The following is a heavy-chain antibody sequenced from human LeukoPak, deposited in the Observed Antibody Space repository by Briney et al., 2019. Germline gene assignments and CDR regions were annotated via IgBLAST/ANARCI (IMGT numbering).Heavy chain of an antibody. J-gene: IGHJ3*02. D-gene: IGHD2-8*01. CDR2: IKSKTDGGTT. CDR3: TTTSLMVDADAFDI. Sequence: GGSLRLSCAASGFTFSNAWMSWVRQAPGKGLEWVGRIKSKTDGGTTDYAAPVKGRFTISRDDSKNTLYLQMNSLKTEDTAVYYCTTTSLMVDADAFDIWGQGTMVTVPS. V-gene: IGHV3-15*01. CDR1: GFTFSNAW.